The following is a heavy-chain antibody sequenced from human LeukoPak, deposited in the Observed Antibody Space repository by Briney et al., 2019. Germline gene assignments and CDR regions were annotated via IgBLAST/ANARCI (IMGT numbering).Heavy chain of an antibody. CDR3: ARGRSGDPFDH. V-gene: IGHV4-34*01. D-gene: IGHD4-17*01. Sequence: SETLSLTCAVYGGSFSGYYWSWIRQPPGKGLEWIGEINHSGSTNYNPSLKSRVTISVDTSKNQFSLKLSSVTAADTAVYYCARGRSGDPFDHWGQGTLVTVSS. CDR2: INHSGST. CDR1: GGSFSGYY. J-gene: IGHJ4*02.